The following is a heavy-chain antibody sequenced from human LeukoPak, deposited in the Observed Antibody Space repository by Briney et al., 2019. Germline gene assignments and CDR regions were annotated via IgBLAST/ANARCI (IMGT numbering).Heavy chain of an antibody. CDR3: AGGQTYLDAFDI. V-gene: IGHV5-10-1*01. J-gene: IGHJ3*02. CDR2: IDPTGSYT. CDR1: GYSFTSYW. Sequence: GESLQISCQGSGYSFTSYWISWVRQVPGKGLEWMGRIDPTGSYTNYSPSFQGHVTISADKSLSTAYLQWSSLKASDTAMYYCAGGQTYLDAFDIWGQGTMVTVSS. D-gene: IGHD2-15*01.